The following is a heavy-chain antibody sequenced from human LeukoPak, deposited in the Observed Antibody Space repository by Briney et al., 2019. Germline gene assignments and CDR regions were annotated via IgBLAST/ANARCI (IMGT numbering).Heavy chain of an antibody. CDR3: ARHRDIVVVVSAITL. J-gene: IGHJ4*02. CDR2: IYYSGST. D-gene: IGHD2-15*01. CDR1: GGSISSYY. Sequence: SETLSLTCTVSGGSISSYYWSWIRQPPGKGLEWIGSIYYSGSTYYNPSLKSRVTISIDTSKNQFSLKLRSVTAADTAVYYCARHRDIVVVVSAITLWGQGTLVTVSS. V-gene: IGHV4-59*05.